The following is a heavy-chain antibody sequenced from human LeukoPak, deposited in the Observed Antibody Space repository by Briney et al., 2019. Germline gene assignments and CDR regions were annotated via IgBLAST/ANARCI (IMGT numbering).Heavy chain of an antibody. J-gene: IGHJ4*02. CDR1: GGSISSSNYY. Sequence: SETLSLTCTVSGGSISSSNYYWGWIRQPPGKGLEWIGSIYYSGSPYYNPSLKSRVTISVDTSKNQFSLNLSSVTAADTAVYYCARLPYPYDSSGSPPLDYWGQGTLVTVSS. CDR3: ARLPYPYDSSGSPPLDY. CDR2: IYYSGSP. V-gene: IGHV4-39*01. D-gene: IGHD3-22*01.